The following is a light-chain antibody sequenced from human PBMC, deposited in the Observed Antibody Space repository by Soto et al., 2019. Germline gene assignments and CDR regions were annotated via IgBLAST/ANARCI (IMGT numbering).Light chain of an antibody. CDR2: AAS. V-gene: IGKV3-20*01. CDR3: QQSSSSPIT. Sequence: EIVLTQSPGTLSLSPGERATPSCRASQSVSSSYLAWYQQKPGQAPRLLMSAASSRATGIPDRFSGSGSGTDFTLTISRLEAEDFAVYYCQQSSSSPITFGQGTRLEIK. CDR1: QSVSSSY. J-gene: IGKJ5*01.